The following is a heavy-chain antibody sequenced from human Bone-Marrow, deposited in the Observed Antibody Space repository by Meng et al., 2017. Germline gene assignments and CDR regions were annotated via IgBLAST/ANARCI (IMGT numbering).Heavy chain of an antibody. D-gene: IGHD4-11*01. J-gene: IGHJ4*02. CDR1: GGSISSSSW. CDR2: INHSGST. Sequence: QVQLQESGPGLEKPSGTPYLTCAVSGGSISSSSWWSWVRQPPGKGLEWIGQINHSGSTNYNPSLESRATISVDTSQNNLSLKLSSVTAADSAVYYCARGPTTMAHDFDYWGQGTLVTASS. CDR3: ARGPTTMAHDFDY. V-gene: IGHV4-4*02.